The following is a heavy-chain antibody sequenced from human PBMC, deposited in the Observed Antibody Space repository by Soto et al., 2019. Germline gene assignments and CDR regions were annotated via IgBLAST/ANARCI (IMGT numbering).Heavy chain of an antibody. J-gene: IGHJ4*02. CDR3: GGRNYYGSGSYSPFDY. CDR1: GGSFSGYY. CDR2: INHSGST. Sequence: SETLSLTCAVYGGSFSGYYWSWIRQPPGKGLEWIGEINHSGSTNYNPSLKSRVTISVDTSKNQFSLKLSSVTAADTAVYYCGGRNYYGSGSYSPFDYWGQGTLVTVPS. V-gene: IGHV4-34*01. D-gene: IGHD3-10*01.